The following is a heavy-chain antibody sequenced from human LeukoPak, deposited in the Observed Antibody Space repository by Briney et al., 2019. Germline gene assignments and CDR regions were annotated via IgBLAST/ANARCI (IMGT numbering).Heavy chain of an antibody. Sequence: ASVKVSCKASGYTFSDSGLTWVRQAPGQGLEWMGWISAYNGNTNYAQKLQGRLTLTTDTSTSTAYMELRSLTSDDTAIYYCARARRRAGSMIVSGSEYDIWDQGTMVTVSS. J-gene: IGHJ3*02. CDR3: ARARRRAGSMIVSGSEYDI. CDR1: GYTFSDSG. D-gene: IGHD3-22*01. CDR2: ISAYNGNT. V-gene: IGHV1-18*01.